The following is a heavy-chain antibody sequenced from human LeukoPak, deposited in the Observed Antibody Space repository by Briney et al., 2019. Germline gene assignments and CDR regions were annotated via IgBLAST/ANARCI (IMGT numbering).Heavy chain of an antibody. V-gene: IGHV3-21*01. J-gene: IGHJ5*02. D-gene: IGHD5-18*01. CDR2: ISSSSSYI. CDR3: ARTAMAPQYWFDP. Sequence: GGSLRLSCAASGLTFSSYSMNWVRQAPGKGLEWVSSISSSSSYIYYADSVKGRFTISRDNAKNSLYLQMNSLRAEDTAVYYCARTAMAPQYWFDPWGQGTLVTVSS. CDR1: GLTFSSYS.